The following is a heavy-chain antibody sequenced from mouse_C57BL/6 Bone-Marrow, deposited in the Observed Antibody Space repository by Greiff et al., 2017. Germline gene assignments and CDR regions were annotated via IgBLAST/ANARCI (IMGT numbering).Heavy chain of an antibody. V-gene: IGHV1-15*01. CDR1: GYTFTDYE. CDR3: TRGVTTVVATGAMDY. CDR2: IDPETGGT. J-gene: IGHJ4*01. Sequence: QVHVKQSGAELVRPGASVTLSCKASGYTFTDYEMHWVKQTPVHGLEWIGAIDPETGGTAYNQKFKGKAILTADKSSSTAYMELRSLTSEDSAVYYCTRGVTTVVATGAMDYWGQGTSVTVSS. D-gene: IGHD1-1*01.